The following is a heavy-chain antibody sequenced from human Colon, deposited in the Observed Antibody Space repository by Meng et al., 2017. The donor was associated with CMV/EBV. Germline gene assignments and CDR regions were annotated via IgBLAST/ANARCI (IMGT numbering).Heavy chain of an antibody. CDR2: INLWNGNI. V-gene: IGHV1-18*01. J-gene: IGHJ4*02. CDR3: AKDLFSPGGNSCFDH. D-gene: IGHD3-16*01. Sequence: ASVKVSCKASGYSFTTYGITWVRQAPGQGLEWMGWINLWNGNIESAQKFQGRITLTTDASTSTVYMELRSLTSDDTAVYYCAKDLFSPGGNSCFDHWGQGTLVTVSS. CDR1: GYSFTTYG.